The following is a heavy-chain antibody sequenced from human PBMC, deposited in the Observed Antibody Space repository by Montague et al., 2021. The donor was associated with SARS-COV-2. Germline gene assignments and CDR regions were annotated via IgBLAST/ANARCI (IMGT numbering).Heavy chain of an antibody. CDR2: TYYRSEWSS. Sequence: CAISGDSVSSNSVSWNWIRQSPSRGLEWLGRTYYRSEWSSEYALSVKSRITITPDTSKNQLSLQLTSVTPEDTAVYYCTRAVCGVQDYWGQGSLVTVSS. J-gene: IGHJ4*02. D-gene: IGHD3-10*01. CDR1: GDSVSSNSVS. CDR3: TRAVCGVQDY. V-gene: IGHV6-1*01.